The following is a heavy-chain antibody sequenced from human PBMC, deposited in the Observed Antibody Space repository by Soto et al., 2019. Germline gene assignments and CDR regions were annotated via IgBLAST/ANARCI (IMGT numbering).Heavy chain of an antibody. D-gene: IGHD5-12*01. CDR3: ASGYSGYDFCFDY. Sequence: SETLSLTCTVSGGSISSSSYYWGWIRQPPGKGLEWIGSIYYSGSTYYNPSLKSRVTISVDTSKNQFSLKLSSVTAADTAVYYCASGYSGYDFCFDYWGQGTXVTVSS. J-gene: IGHJ4*02. CDR1: GGSISSSSYY. V-gene: IGHV4-39*01. CDR2: IYYSGST.